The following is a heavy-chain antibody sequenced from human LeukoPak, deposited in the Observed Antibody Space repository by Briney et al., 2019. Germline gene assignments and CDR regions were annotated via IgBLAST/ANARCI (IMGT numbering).Heavy chain of an antibody. Sequence: HGESLKISCKTSGYSFTTYWIGWVRQMPGTGLEWVGAIYPDDSDTRYSPSFQGQVVISADRSIRTAYLQWNTLKTSDTAMYYCGRQRGASGTINHFDPWGQGTLVTVSS. CDR3: GRQRGASGTINHFDP. V-gene: IGHV5-51*01. CDR2: IYPDDSDT. J-gene: IGHJ5*02. CDR1: GYSFTTYW. D-gene: IGHD3-10*01.